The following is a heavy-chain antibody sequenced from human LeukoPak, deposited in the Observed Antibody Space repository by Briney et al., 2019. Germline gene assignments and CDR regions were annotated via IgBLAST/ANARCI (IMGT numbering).Heavy chain of an antibody. CDR1: GFTFSSYA. CDR2: ISYDGSNK. J-gene: IGHJ3*02. CDR3: ARDYDSSGYYFGAFDI. D-gene: IGHD3-22*01. Sequence: PGGSLRLSCAASGFTFSSYAMHWVRQAPGKGLEWVAVISYDGSNKYYADSVKGRFTISRDNSKNTLYLQMNSLRAEDTAVYYCARDYDSSGYYFGAFDIWGQGTMVTVSS. V-gene: IGHV3-30-3*01.